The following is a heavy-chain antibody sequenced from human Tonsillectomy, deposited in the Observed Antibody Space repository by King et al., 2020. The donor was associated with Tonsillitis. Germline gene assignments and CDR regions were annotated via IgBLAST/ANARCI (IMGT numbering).Heavy chain of an antibody. V-gene: IGHV4-38-2*02. Sequence: VQLQESGPGLVEPSETLSLTCTVSGYSISRGFFWGWIRQPPGKGLEWIGSIFHSGSTQDNPSLKSRVSLSVDTSRNQFSLKLTSVTAAETAVYFCVKDGRAGNIGYEGWGQGTLVTVSS. D-gene: IGHD2/OR15-2a*01. CDR3: VKDGRAGNIGYEG. J-gene: IGHJ4*02. CDR1: GYSISRGFF. CDR2: IFHSGST.